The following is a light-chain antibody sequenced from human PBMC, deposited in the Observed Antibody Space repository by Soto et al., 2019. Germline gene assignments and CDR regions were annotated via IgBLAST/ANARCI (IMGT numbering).Light chain of an antibody. Sequence: DIVMTQTPLSLPVTPGEPASISCRSSQSLWDSDNGNIYLDWYLQKPGQSPQLLINTISYRASGVLDRFSGSWSGTDFTLKISRVEAEDVGVYYCMQLSALTVTFGQGTKLEI. CDR2: TIS. J-gene: IGKJ2*01. CDR1: QSLWDSDNGNIY. CDR3: MQLSALTVT. V-gene: IGKV2-40*01.